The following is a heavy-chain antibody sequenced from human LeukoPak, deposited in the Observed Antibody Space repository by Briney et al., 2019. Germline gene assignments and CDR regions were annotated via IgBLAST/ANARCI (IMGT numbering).Heavy chain of an antibody. Sequence: SETLSLTCTVSGGSISSYYWSWIRQPPGKGLEWIGYIHYSGSTYYNPSLKSRVTISVDTSKNQFSLKLSSVTAADTAVYYCARALDKGMDVWGQGTTVTVSS. CDR3: ARALDKGMDV. V-gene: IGHV4-59*08. CDR2: IHYSGST. J-gene: IGHJ6*02. CDR1: GGSISSYY. D-gene: IGHD2-2*03.